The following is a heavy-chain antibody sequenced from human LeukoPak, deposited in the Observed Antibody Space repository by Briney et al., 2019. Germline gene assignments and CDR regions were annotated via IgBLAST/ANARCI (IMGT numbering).Heavy chain of an antibody. D-gene: IGHD3-9*01. CDR3: ARVILTGYYGNWFDP. Sequence: SETLSLTCAVYGGSFSGYYWSWIRQPPGKGLEWIGEINHSGGTNYNPSLKSRVTISVDRSKNQFSLKLSSLTAADTAVYYCARVILTGYYGNWFDPWGQGTLVTVSS. CDR1: GGSFSGYY. CDR2: INHSGGT. V-gene: IGHV4-34*01. J-gene: IGHJ5*02.